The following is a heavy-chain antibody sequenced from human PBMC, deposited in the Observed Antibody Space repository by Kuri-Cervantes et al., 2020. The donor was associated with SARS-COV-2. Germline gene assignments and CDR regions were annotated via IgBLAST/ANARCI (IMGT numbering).Heavy chain of an antibody. V-gene: IGHV1-2*02. CDR3: ARDLERGPARFDY. Sequence: ASVKVSCKASGYTFTSYDINWVRQAPGQGLEWMGWISAYNGNTNYAQKFQGRVTMTRDTSISTAYMELSRLRSDDTAVYYCARDLERGPARFDYWGQGTLVTVSS. CDR1: GYTFTSYD. D-gene: IGHD3-3*01. J-gene: IGHJ4*02. CDR2: ISAYNGNT.